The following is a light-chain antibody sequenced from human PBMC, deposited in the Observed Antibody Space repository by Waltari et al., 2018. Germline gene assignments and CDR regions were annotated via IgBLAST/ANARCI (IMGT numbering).Light chain of an antibody. Sequence: EIVLTQSPGTLSLSPGERATLSCRASQSVSSSYLAWYQQKPGQAPRLLIYGATSRATGIPDRFGGSGSGTDFTLTISRLEPEDFAVYYCQQYCSSRTFGQGTKVEIK. V-gene: IGKV3-20*01. J-gene: IGKJ1*01. CDR3: QQYCSSRT. CDR1: QSVSSSY. CDR2: GAT.